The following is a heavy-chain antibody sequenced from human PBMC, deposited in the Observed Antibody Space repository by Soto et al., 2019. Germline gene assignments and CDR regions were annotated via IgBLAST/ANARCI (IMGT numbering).Heavy chain of an antibody. V-gene: IGHV3-30*18. CDR3: AKETIQVGGPNYFDY. Sequence: GSLRLSCEASGFSFSRYGMHWVRQAPGMGLEWVAVISWDGLAQYYADSVKGRFTISRDNSQSTLYLQMNGLRTEDTAIYYCAKETIQVGGPNYFDYWGQGALVTVSS. J-gene: IGHJ4*02. CDR1: GFSFSRYG. CDR2: ISWDGLAQ. D-gene: IGHD1-1*01.